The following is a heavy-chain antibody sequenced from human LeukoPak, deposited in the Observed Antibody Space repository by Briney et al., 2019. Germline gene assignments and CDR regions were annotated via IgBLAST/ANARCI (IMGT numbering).Heavy chain of an antibody. CDR3: AKVYPSSSWYTYYYYYMDV. CDR2: INSDGSST. V-gene: IGHV3-74*01. CDR1: GFTFSSYW. D-gene: IGHD6-13*01. J-gene: IGHJ6*03. Sequence: GGSLRLSCAASGFTFSSYWMHWVRQAPGKGLVWVSRINSDGSSTSYADSVKGRFTISRDNAKNTLYLQMNSLRAEDTAVYYCAKVYPSSSWYTYYYYYMDVWGKGTTVTISS.